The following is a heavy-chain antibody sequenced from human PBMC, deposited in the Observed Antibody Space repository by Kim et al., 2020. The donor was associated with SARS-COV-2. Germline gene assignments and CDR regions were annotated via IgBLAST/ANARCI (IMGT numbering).Heavy chain of an antibody. V-gene: IGHV7-4-1*02. D-gene: IGHD2-15*01. CDR3: ARVSGVYNWFDP. J-gene: IGHJ5*02. Sequence: TYAQCFTGRLVFSLDTSASTTYLQISSLKAEDPAVYYCARVSGVYNWFDPWGQGTLVTVSS.